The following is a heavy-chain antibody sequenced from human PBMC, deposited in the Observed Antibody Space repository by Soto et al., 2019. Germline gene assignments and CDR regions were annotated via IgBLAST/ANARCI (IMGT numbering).Heavy chain of an antibody. CDR1: GFTFSSYS. Sequence: EVQLVESGGGLVKPGGSLSLSCAASGFTFSSYSMNWVRQAPGKGLEWVSAISSSSSYIYYADSVKGRFTISRDNAKNSLYLQMNSLRAEATAVYYCARGVSSGWYFGVSRFDPWGQGTLVTVSS. V-gene: IGHV3-21*01. CDR2: ISSSSSYI. J-gene: IGHJ5*02. D-gene: IGHD6-19*01. CDR3: ARGVSSGWYFGVSRFDP.